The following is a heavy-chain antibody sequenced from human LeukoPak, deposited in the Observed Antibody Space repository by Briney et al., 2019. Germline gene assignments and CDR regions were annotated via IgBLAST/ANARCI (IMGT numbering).Heavy chain of an antibody. V-gene: IGHV1-2*02. J-gene: IGHJ4*02. CDR3: ARVWERSSSSWPFDY. CDR2: INPNSGGT. D-gene: IGHD6-13*01. Sequence: ASVKVSCKASGYTFTGYYMHWVRQAPGQGLEWMGWINPNSGGTHYAQNFQGRVTMTWDTSISTAYMELSRLRSDDTAVYYCARVWERSSSSWPFDYWGQGTLVTVSS. CDR1: GYTFTGYY.